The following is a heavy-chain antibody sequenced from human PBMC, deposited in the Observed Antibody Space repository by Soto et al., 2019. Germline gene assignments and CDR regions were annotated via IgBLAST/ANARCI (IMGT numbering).Heavy chain of an antibody. CDR2: IYHSGVT. D-gene: IGHD6-19*01. V-gene: IGHV4-30-2*01. CDR1: GDSSSTSTYS. J-gene: IGHJ5*02. Sequence: SETLSLTCSFCGDSSSTSTYSWSWIRQPPGKALEWVGFIYHSGVTSYNPSLKSRVSISLDMSNSQCTLNLRSVTAADTAVYYCAGMPYTSGLRFDPWGPGTLVTVSS. CDR3: AGMPYTSGLRFDP.